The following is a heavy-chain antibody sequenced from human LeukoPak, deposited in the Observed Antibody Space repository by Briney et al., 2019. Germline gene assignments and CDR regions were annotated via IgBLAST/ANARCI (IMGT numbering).Heavy chain of an antibody. V-gene: IGHV4-34*01. D-gene: IGHD1-1*01. Sequence: PSETLSLTCAVYGGPFSGYYWSWIRQPPGKGLEWIGEINHSGSTNYNPSLKSRVTISVDTSKNQFSLKLSSVTAADTAVYYCARGQLTGYYYMDVWGKGTTVTVSS. CDR2: INHSGST. CDR1: GGPFSGYY. J-gene: IGHJ6*03. CDR3: ARGQLTGYYYMDV.